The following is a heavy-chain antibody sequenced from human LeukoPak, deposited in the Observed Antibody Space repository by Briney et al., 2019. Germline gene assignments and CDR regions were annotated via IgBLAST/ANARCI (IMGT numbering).Heavy chain of an antibody. J-gene: IGHJ5*02. CDR2: IYYSGST. D-gene: IGHD3-10*01. V-gene: IGHV4-59*01. CDR3: AREGSMVRGVSWFDP. CDR1: GGSISTYY. Sequence: SETLSLTCTVSGGSISTYYWSWIRQPPGKGLEWIGYIYYSGSTNYNLSLKSRVTISVDTSKTQFSLRLSSVTAADTAVYYCAREGSMVRGVSWFDPWGQGTLVTVSS.